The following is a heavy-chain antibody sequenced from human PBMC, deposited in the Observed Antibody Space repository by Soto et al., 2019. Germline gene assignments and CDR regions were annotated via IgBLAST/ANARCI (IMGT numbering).Heavy chain of an antibody. CDR3: ARGRIVASIHDAFEI. V-gene: IGHV1-18*01. D-gene: IGHD5-12*01. Sequence: QGQLLQSGDEVKTPGASVRVSCRASGYPFTSYGISWVRQAPGQGLEWVAWISAYNGKRDTAQKFQDRVTMTLDTSTDTAHMDLGDLTSADTAVYYCARGRIVASIHDAFEIWGQGTKVTVPS. CDR1: GYPFTSYG. CDR2: ISAYNGKR. J-gene: IGHJ3*02.